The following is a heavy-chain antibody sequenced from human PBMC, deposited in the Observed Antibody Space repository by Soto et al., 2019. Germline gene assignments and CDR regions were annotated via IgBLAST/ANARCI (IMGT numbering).Heavy chain of an antibody. CDR3: ARGGYFSSGSYFVFVGNTANAPFDI. V-gene: IGHV1-69*06. CDR1: GGTFSSYA. J-gene: IGHJ3*02. Sequence: GGSVQVCCKASGGTFSSYAISWVRQAPGQGLEWMGGIIPIFVTANYAQKFQGRVTITADKSTSTAYMELSSLRSEDTAVYYCARGGYFSSGSYFVFVGNTANAPFDISSQG. CDR2: IIPIFVTA. D-gene: IGHD3-10*01.